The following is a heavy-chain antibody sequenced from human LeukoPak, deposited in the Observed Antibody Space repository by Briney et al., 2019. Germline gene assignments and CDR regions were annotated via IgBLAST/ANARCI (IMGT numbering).Heavy chain of an antibody. D-gene: IGHD1-7*01. CDR1: GGSISSYY. CDR2: IYYSGST. J-gene: IGHJ4*02. CDR3: ARGSRELYYFDY. V-gene: IGHV4-59*01. Sequence: SETLSLTCTVSGGSISSYYWSWIRQPPGKGLEWIGYIYYSGSTKYNPSLKSRVTKSVDASNTQFSLKLNSVTAADTAVYYCARGSRELYYFDYWGQGTLVTVSS.